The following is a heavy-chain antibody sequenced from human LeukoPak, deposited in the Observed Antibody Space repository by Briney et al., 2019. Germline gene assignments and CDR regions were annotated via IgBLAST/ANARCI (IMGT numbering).Heavy chain of an antibody. J-gene: IGHJ4*02. CDR3: AREKYDILTGYSTLGDY. V-gene: IGHV3-74*01. Sequence: AGGSLRLSCAASGLTFSSYWMHWVRQATGKGLVWVSRINSDGSSTSYADSVKGRFTISRDNAKNTLYLQMNSLRAEDTAVYYCAREKYDILTGYSTLGDYWGQGTLVTVSS. CDR2: INSDGSST. CDR1: GLTFSSYW. D-gene: IGHD3-9*01.